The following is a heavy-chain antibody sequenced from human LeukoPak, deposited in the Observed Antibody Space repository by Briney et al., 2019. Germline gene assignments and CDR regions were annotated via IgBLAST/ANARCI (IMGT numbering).Heavy chain of an antibody. CDR3: ARDQTYYDILTGYYNFWFDP. CDR1: GFTFSSYS. CDR2: ISSSYI. J-gene: IGHJ5*02. V-gene: IGHV3-21*01. D-gene: IGHD3-9*01. Sequence: GGSLRLSCAASGFTFSSYSMNWVRQAPGKGLEWVSSISSSYIYYADSVKGRFTISRDNAKNSLYLQMNSLRAEDTAVYYCARDQTYYDILTGYYNFWFDPWGQGTLVTVSS.